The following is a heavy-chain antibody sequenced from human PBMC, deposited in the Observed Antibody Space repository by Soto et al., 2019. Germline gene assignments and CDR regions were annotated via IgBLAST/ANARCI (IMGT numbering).Heavy chain of an antibody. CDR3: ARLYSNYVGSYYYYGMDV. J-gene: IGHJ6*02. V-gene: IGHV5-10-1*01. Sequence: GESLKISCKGSGYSFTSYWISRVRQMPGKGLEWMGRIDPSDSYTNYSPSFQGHVTISADKSISTAYLQWSSLKASDTAMYYCARLYSNYVGSYYYYGMDVWGQGTTVTVSS. CDR1: GYSFTSYW. CDR2: IDPSDSYT. D-gene: IGHD4-4*01.